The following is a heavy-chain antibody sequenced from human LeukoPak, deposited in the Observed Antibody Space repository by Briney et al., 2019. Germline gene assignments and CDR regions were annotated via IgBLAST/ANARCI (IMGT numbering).Heavy chain of an antibody. J-gene: IGHJ5*02. CDR2: INPSGGST. CDR3: ARESSGDLSP. CDR1: GYTFTSYY. D-gene: IGHD3-10*01. V-gene: IGHV1-46*01. Sequence: ASVKVSCKASGYTFTSYYMHWVRQAPGQGLEWMGIINPSGGSTSYAQKFQGRVTTTRDTSTNTVYMELSSLRSEDTAVYYCARESSGDLSPWGQGTLVTVSS.